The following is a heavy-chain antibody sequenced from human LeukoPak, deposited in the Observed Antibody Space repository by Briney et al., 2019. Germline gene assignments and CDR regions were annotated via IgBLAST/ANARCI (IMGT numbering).Heavy chain of an antibody. D-gene: IGHD3-22*01. J-gene: IGHJ4*02. CDR1: GYTFTSYY. V-gene: IGHV1-46*01. CDR3: ARALEGGYCDSSGYYDY. Sequence: ASVKVSCKASGYTFTSYYMHWVRQAPGQGLEWMGIINPSGGSTSYAQKFQGRVTMTRDMSTSTVYMELSSLRSEDTAVYYCARALEGGYCDSSGYYDYWGQGTLVTVSS. CDR2: INPSGGST.